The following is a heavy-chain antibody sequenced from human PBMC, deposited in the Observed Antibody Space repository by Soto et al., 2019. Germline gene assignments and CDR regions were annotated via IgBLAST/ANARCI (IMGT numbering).Heavy chain of an antibody. Sequence: ASVKVSCKASGYTFTSYDTNWVRQATGQELEWMGWMNPNSGNTGYAQKFQGRVTMTRNTSISTAYMELSSLRSEDTAVYYCYSYCSSTSCYYYYGMDVWGQGTTVTVSS. CDR1: GYTFTSYD. CDR2: MNPNSGNT. J-gene: IGHJ6*02. D-gene: IGHD2-2*01. CDR3: YSYCSSTSCYYYYGMDV. V-gene: IGHV1-8*01.